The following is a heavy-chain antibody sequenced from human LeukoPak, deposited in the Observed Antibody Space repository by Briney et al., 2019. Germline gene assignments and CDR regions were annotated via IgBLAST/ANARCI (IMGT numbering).Heavy chain of an antibody. Sequence: PSETLSLTCTVSGISINPYYWTWIRQPAGKGLEWIGRTIPTSGSTNYNPSLKSRVTMSVDTSKNQFSLKLSSVTAADTAVYYCARRIGQGSGSYYPDYWGQGTLVTVSS. CDR2: TIPTSGST. D-gene: IGHD3-10*01. CDR3: ARRIGQGSGSYYPDY. V-gene: IGHV4-4*07. CDR1: GISINPYY. J-gene: IGHJ4*02.